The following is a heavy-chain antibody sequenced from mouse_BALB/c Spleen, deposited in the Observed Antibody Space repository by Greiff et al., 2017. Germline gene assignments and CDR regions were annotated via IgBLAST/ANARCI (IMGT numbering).Heavy chain of an antibody. Sequence: QVQLKQSGAELVRPGTSVKVSCKASGYAFTNYLIEWVKQRPGQGLEWIGVINPGSGGTNYNEKFKGKATLTADKSSSTAYMQLSSLTSDDSAVYFCARNGNYPDYYAMDYWGQGTSVTVSS. V-gene: IGHV1-54*01. CDR1: GYAFTNYL. D-gene: IGHD2-1*01. CDR2: INPGSGGT. CDR3: ARNGNYPDYYAMDY. J-gene: IGHJ4*01.